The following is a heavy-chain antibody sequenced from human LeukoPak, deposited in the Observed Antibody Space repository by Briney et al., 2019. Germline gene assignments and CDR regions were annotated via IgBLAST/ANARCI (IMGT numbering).Heavy chain of an antibody. J-gene: IGHJ3*02. CDR1: GFTFSSYA. CDR3: AKWGGVLAHAFDI. CDR2: ISGSGGST. V-gene: IGHV3-23*01. Sequence: PGGSLRLSCAASGFTFSSYAMSWVRQAPGKGLEWVSAISGSGGSTYYADSVKGRFTIPRDNSKNTLYLQMNSLSVEDTAVCYCAKWGGVLAHAFDIWGQGTMVTVSS. D-gene: IGHD3-10*01.